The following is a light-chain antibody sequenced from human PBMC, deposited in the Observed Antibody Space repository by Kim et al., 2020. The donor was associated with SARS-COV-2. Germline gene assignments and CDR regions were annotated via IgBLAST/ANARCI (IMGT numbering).Light chain of an antibody. CDR2: GAS. V-gene: IGKV3-15*01. Sequence: EILMTQSPATVSVSPGETATLSCRASQSVGSNLAWYQQKPGQAPSLLVYGASTRATSTPARISSSGSGEEFSLTISSVQYEDFVVYYWQHYSNWPLTFGRGTKVDIK. CDR1: QSVGSN. J-gene: IGKJ4*01. CDR3: QHYSNWPLT.